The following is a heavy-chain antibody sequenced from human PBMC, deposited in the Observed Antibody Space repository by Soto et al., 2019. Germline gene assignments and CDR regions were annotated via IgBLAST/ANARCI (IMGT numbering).Heavy chain of an antibody. J-gene: IGHJ5*02. D-gene: IGHD2-2*01. V-gene: IGHV1-8*01. Sequence: QVQLVQSGAEVKKPGASVKVSCKASGYTFTSHDINWMRQTTGQGLEWMGWMNPNSGHTNSAQKFQGRVTMTRDTSIKTAYMELTNLRSEDTAIYYCASDMSTTWGQGTLVTVSS. CDR3: ASDMSTT. CDR1: GYTFTSHD. CDR2: MNPNSGHT.